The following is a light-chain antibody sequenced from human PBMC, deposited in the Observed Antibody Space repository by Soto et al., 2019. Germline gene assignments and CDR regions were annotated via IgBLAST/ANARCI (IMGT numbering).Light chain of an antibody. CDR3: CSYAGRSIVV. Sequence: QSALTQPASVSGSPGQSITISCTGTSGDVGTYNLVSWYQQHPGRAPKLIIFEVNKRPSGVSNRLSGSKSGNTASLAISGLQADDEADSHCCSYAGRSIVVCGGGTKLTVL. V-gene: IGLV2-23*02. J-gene: IGLJ2*01. CDR1: SGDVGTYNL. CDR2: EVN.